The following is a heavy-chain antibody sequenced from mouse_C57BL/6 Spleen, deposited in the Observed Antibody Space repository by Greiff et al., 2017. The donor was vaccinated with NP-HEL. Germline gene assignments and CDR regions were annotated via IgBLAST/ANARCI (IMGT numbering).Heavy chain of an antibody. V-gene: IGHV1-81*01. D-gene: IGHD3-3*01. CDR3: ARSGAGPYFDY. J-gene: IGHJ2*01. CDR1: GYTFTSYG. Sequence: QVQLKQSGAELARPGASVKLSCKASGYTFTSYGISWVKQRTGQGLEWIGEIYPRSGNTYYNEKFKGKATLTADKSSSTAYMELRSLTSEDSAVYFCARSGAGPYFDYWGQGTTLTVSS. CDR2: IYPRSGNT.